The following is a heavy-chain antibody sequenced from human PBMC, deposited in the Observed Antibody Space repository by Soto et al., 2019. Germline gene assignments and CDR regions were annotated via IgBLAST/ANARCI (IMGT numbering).Heavy chain of an antibody. D-gene: IGHD3-3*01. Sequence: SVKVFCQASAATFSRYAISWVRQSPGQGLELMGGIIPSFFTANYAQKFECRVTITSDESTSTAYMELSGLRSEDTAVYYCARVPRGIVGVANPSGWFDPWRQGALVSV. CDR2: IIPSFFTA. CDR3: ARVPRGIVGVANPSGWFDP. V-gene: IGHV1-69*01. J-gene: IGHJ5*02. CDR1: AATFSRYA.